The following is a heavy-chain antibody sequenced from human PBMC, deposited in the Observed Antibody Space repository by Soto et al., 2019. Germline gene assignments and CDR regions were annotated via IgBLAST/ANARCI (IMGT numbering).Heavy chain of an antibody. V-gene: IGHV4-34*01. D-gene: IGHD3-16*01. J-gene: IGHJ1*01. CDR1: GGSFSGYY. CDR2: INHSGST. Sequence: QVQLQQWGAGLLKPSETLSLTCAVYGGSFSGYYWSWIRQPPGKGLVWIGEINHSGSTNYNPSLKSRVTISVDKSKNQFSLKLSYVTAADTAVYYCARAAWGGGRYFQHWGQGTLVTVSS. CDR3: ARAAWGGGRYFQH.